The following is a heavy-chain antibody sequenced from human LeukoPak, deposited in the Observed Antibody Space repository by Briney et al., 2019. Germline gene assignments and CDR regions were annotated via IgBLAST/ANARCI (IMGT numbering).Heavy chain of an antibody. Sequence: GASVKVSCKASGGTFNNYAINWVRQAPGQGLEWMGGIIPLFRTANYAQNFQGRVTITADESTRTAYMELSSLRSEDTAVYYCARTMEYCSSTSCYYGMDVWGQGTTVTVSS. V-gene: IGHV1-69*13. CDR2: IIPLFRTA. J-gene: IGHJ6*02. D-gene: IGHD2-2*01. CDR3: ARTMEYCSSTSCYYGMDV. CDR1: GGTFNNYA.